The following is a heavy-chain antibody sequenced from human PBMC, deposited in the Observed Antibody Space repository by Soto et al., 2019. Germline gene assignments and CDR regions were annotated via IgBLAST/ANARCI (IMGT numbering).Heavy chain of an antibody. J-gene: IGHJ5*02. Sequence: QVQLVQSGAEVKKPGSSVKVSCKASGGTFSSYAISWVRQAPGQGPEWMGGIIPIFGTANYAQKFQGRVTITADESTSTAYMELSSLRSEDTAVYYCARGGQMIVATSRNWFDPWGQGTLVTVSS. D-gene: IGHD5-12*01. CDR3: ARGGQMIVATSRNWFDP. CDR1: GGTFSSYA. V-gene: IGHV1-69*01. CDR2: IIPIFGTA.